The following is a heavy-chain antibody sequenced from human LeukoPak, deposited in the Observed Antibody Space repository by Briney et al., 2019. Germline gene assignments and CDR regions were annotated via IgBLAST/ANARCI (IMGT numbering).Heavy chain of an antibody. Sequence: ASVKVSCKASGYTFTRYAMNWLRQAPGQGLEWMGWINPNTGNPTYAQAFTGRFVFSLDTSVSTAYLQISSLNTEDTAVYYCAIDQPVAGVSNFDTWGQGTLVTVSS. CDR3: AIDQPVAGVSNFDT. CDR2: INPNTGNP. CDR1: GYTFTRYA. V-gene: IGHV7-4-1*02. J-gene: IGHJ4*02. D-gene: IGHD6-19*01.